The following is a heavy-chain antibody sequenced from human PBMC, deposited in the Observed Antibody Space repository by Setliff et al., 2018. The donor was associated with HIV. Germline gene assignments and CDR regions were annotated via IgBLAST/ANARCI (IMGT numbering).Heavy chain of an antibody. V-gene: IGHV1-69-2*01. Sequence: ASVKVSCKVSGSTFPDYYMQWVRQAPGKGLEWMGLIDPDRGDTVYAEKFQGRVTITADRSIDIAYMKLSSLTSEDTAMYFCAWGTQRPIDSWGQGTLVTVSS. D-gene: IGHD3-16*01. J-gene: IGHJ4*02. CDR3: AWGTQRPIDS. CDR1: GSTFPDYY. CDR2: IDPDRGDT.